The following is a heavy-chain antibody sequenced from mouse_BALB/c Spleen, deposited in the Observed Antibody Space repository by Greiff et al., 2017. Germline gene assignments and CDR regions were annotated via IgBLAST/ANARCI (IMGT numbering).Heavy chain of an antibody. CDR3: ARSYDYSFAY. Sequence: VQLKESGGGLVQPGGSRKLSCAASGFTFSSFGMHWVRQAPEKGLEWVAYISSGSSTIYYADTVKGRFTISRDNPKNTLFLQMTSLRSEDTAMYYCARSYDYSFAYWGQGTLVTVSA. CDR1: GFTFSSFG. CDR2: ISSGSSTI. J-gene: IGHJ3*01. V-gene: IGHV5-17*02. D-gene: IGHD2-4*01.